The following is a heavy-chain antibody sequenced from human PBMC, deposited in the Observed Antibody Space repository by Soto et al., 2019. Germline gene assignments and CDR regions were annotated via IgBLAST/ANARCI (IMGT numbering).Heavy chain of an antibody. CDR2: ISGSGGST. J-gene: IGHJ4*02. V-gene: IGHV3-23*01. CDR3: AKDRSSSWYDRYYFDY. CDR1: GFTFSSYA. D-gene: IGHD6-13*01. Sequence: PGGSLRFSCAASGFTFSSYAMSWVRQAPGKGLEWVSAISGSGGSTYYADSVKGRFTISRDNSKNTLYLQMNSLRAEDTAVYYCAKDRSSSWYDRYYFDYWGQGTLVTVSS.